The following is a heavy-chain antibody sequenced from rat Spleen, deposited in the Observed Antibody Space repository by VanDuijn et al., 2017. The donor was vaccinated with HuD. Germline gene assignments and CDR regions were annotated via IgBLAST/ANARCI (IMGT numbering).Heavy chain of an antibody. Sequence: EVQLVESDGGLVQPGRSLKLSCAASGFTFSDYYMAWVRQAPTKGLEWVATINYAGSNTYYRDSVKGRFTISRDNAKSTLYLQMDSLRSEDTATYYCARQGTMGVEGFAYWGQGTLVTVSS. D-gene: IGHD1-7*01. CDR1: GFTFSDYY. CDR2: INYAGSNT. V-gene: IGHV5-29*01. J-gene: IGHJ3*01. CDR3: ARQGTMGVEGFAY.